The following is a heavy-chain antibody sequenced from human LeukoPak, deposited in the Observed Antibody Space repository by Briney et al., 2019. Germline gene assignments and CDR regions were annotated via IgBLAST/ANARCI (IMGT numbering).Heavy chain of an antibody. CDR1: GFTFSRYW. Sequence: GGSLRLSCSASGFTFSRYWMHWVRQAPGKGLVWVPRISNDGSSTNYADSVKSRFTISRDNAKNTLYVQMNSLRAEDTAVYYCGRGHNGMDVWGQGTTVTVSS. J-gene: IGHJ6*02. CDR2: ISNDGSST. V-gene: IGHV3-74*01. CDR3: GRGHNGMDV.